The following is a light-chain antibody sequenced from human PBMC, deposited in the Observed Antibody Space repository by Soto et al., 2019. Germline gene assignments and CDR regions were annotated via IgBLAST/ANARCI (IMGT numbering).Light chain of an antibody. CDR2: GAS. V-gene: IGKV3-20*01. Sequence: EIVLTQSPGTLSLSPGERATLTCRASQSVTSNFLAWYQQKPGQAPRLLMYGASSRATGIPDRFSGSGSGTEFTLTISRLEPEDFALYYCHQYGSSPLTFDPGTKVDIK. CDR3: HQYGSSPLT. CDR1: QSVTSNF. J-gene: IGKJ3*01.